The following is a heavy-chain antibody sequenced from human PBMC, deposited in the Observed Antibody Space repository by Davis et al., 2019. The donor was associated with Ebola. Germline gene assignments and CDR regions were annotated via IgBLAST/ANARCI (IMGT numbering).Heavy chain of an antibody. CDR2: TYYSSKWYT. Sequence: HSQTLSLTCAISGDRVAGGTGGWTWIRQSPSRGLEWPGRTYYSSKWYTGYAGSVKSRINISPDTAKNQFSLHLNSVTPEDTAVYYCARGWLRSGLDVWGKGAAVIVSS. J-gene: IGHJ6*04. CDR3: ARGWLRSGLDV. V-gene: IGHV6-1*01. D-gene: IGHD5-12*01. CDR1: GDRVAGGTGG.